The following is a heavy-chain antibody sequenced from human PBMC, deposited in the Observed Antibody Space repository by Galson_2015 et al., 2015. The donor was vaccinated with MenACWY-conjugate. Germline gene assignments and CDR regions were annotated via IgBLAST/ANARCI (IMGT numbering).Heavy chain of an antibody. J-gene: IGHJ1*01. V-gene: IGHV4-4*02. Sequence: SETLSLTCAISGDSISSNVWWNWVRQPPGEGLEWIAEISHTGSTNYNPSLKSRVTISVDKSKNQFSPDLSSVTAADTAVYYRARRLRSDCYCFQHWGQGTLVTVSS. CDR2: ISHTGST. CDR3: ARRLRSDCYCFQH. CDR1: GDSISSNVW. D-gene: IGHD2-21*02.